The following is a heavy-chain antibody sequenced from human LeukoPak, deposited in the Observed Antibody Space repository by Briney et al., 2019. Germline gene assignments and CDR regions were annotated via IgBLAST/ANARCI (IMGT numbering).Heavy chain of an antibody. CDR3: ARDYCSSTSCYFDY. CDR2: ISAYNGNT. D-gene: IGHD2-2*01. CDR1: GYTFTNYG. Sequence: ASVKVSFKASGYTFTNYGISWVRQAPGQGREGMGWISAYNGNTNYAQKLQGRVSMTTDTSTGTAYMELRSLRSDDTAVYYCARDYCSSTSCYFDYWGQGTLVTVSS. V-gene: IGHV1-18*04. J-gene: IGHJ4*02.